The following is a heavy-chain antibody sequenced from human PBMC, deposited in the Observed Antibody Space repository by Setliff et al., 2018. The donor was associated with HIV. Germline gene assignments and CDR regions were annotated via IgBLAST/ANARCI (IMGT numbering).Heavy chain of an antibody. CDR3: ARVDGFNNYDSGGLDY. CDR1: GYTFTSYG. J-gene: IGHJ4*02. V-gene: IGHV1-18*01. Sequence: GASVKVSCKASGYTFTSYGISWVRQAPGQGLEWMGWISTYNGNTNYAQKLQGRVTMTTDTSTSTAYMELRSLKSDDTAVYHCARVDGFNNYDSGGLDYWGQGTLVTVSS. CDR2: ISTYNGNT. D-gene: IGHD3-3*01.